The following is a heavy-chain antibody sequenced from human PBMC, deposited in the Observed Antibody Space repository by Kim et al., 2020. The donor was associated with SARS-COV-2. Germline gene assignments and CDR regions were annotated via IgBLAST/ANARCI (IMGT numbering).Heavy chain of an antibody. CDR3: ARLAGGSGFDRPDY. V-gene: IGHV1-18*01. J-gene: IGHJ4*02. D-gene: IGHD3-9*01. Sequence: AQKLQGRVTMTTDTSTSTAYMELRSLRSDDTAVYFCARLAGGSGFDRPDYWGQGTLVTVSS.